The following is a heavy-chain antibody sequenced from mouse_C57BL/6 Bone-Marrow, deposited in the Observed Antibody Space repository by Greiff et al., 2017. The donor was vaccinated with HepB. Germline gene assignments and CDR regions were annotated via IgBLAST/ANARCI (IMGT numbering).Heavy chain of an antibody. J-gene: IGHJ4*01. CDR2: IHPNSGST. CDR3: ARLGNFHYYAMDY. D-gene: IGHD2-1*01. V-gene: IGHV1-64*01. CDR1: GYTFTSYW. Sequence: QVQLQQPGAELVKPGASVKLSCKASGYTFTSYWMHWVKQRPGQGLEWIGMIHPNSGSTNYNEKFKSKATLTVDKSSSTAYMQLSSLTSEDSAVYYCARLGNFHYYAMDYWGQGTSVTVSS.